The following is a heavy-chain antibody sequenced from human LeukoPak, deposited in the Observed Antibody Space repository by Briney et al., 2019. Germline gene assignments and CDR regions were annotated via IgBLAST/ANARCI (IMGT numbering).Heavy chain of an antibody. CDR2: ISYDGSNK. CDR3: ARDHCSSTSCYGGFDY. J-gene: IGHJ4*02. D-gene: IGHD2-2*01. CDR1: GFTFGSYA. V-gene: IGHV3-30-3*01. Sequence: AGGSLRLSCAASGFTFGSYAMHWVSQAPGKGLEWVAVISYDGSNKYYADSVKGRFTISRDNSKNTLYLQMNSLRAEDTAVYYCARDHCSSTSCYGGFDYWGQGTLVTVSS.